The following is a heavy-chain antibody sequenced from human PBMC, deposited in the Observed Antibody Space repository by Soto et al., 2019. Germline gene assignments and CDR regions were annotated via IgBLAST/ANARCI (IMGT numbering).Heavy chain of an antibody. CDR3: AETYYDYIWGSYHPKDYFDY. CDR1: GFTFSSYA. Sequence: GGSLRLSCAASGFTFSSYAMSWVRQAPGKGLEWVSAISGSGGSTYYADSVKGRFTISRDNSKNTLYLQMNSLRAEDTAVYYCAETYYDYIWGSYHPKDYFDYWGQGTLVTVSS. D-gene: IGHD3-16*02. V-gene: IGHV3-23*01. J-gene: IGHJ4*02. CDR2: ISGSGGST.